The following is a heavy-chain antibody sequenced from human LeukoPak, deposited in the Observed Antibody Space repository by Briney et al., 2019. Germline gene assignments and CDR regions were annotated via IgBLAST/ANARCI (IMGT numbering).Heavy chain of an antibody. Sequence: ASVKVSCKASGYSFDKFGISWVRQAPGQGLEWMGWISAYSGKTDSAQKLQDRVTMTTDNSTSTAYLELRSLIADDTAVYFCVRVGSAYGDPLEFDLWGHGTLVTVFS. CDR1: GYSFDKFG. CDR2: ISAYSGKT. CDR3: VRVGSAYGDPLEFDL. J-gene: IGHJ5*02. V-gene: IGHV1-18*01. D-gene: IGHD2-21*01.